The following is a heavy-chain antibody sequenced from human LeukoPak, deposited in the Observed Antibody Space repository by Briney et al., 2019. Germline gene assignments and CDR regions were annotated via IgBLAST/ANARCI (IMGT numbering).Heavy chain of an antibody. CDR3: AKDGVPSGWYGY. CDR1: GFTFSSYG. Sequence: PGRSLRLSCAASGFTFSSYGMHWVRQAPGKGLEWVAVISYDGSNKYYADSVKGRFTISRDNSKNTLYLQMNSLRAEDTAVYYCAKDGVPSGWYGYWGQGTLVTVSS. CDR2: ISYDGSNK. J-gene: IGHJ4*02. V-gene: IGHV3-30*18. D-gene: IGHD6-19*01.